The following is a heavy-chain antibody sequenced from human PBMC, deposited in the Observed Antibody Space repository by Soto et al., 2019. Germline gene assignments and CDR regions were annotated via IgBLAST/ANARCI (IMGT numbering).Heavy chain of an antibody. Sequence: SETLSLTCTVSGDSISGYYWSWIRQHPGKGLEWIGYIYYSGSAYYNPSLKSRVTISVDTSKNQFSLRLSSVTAADTAVYYCARYGGGWSQLLSPWLAPWARGSLVTVSS. CDR3: ARYGGGWSQLLSPWLAP. V-gene: IGHV4-31*03. J-gene: IGHJ5*02. CDR1: GDSISGYY. D-gene: IGHD2-2*01. CDR2: IYYSGSA.